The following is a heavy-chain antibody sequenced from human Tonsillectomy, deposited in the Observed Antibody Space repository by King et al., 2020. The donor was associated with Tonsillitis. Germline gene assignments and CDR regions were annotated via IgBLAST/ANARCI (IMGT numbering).Heavy chain of an antibody. J-gene: IGHJ2*01. CDR1: GYTFGSYG. V-gene: IGHV1-18*01. D-gene: IGHD3-10*01. Sequence: VQLVQSGAEVKKPGASVKVSCKASGYTFGSYGISWVRQAPGQGLEWMGWINTYNGNTNYAQKLQGRVTMTTDTSTSAAHMELRSLRSDDTAGYYCARAVLLWFGEFNPVPWYFDLWGRGTLVTVSS. CDR2: INTYNGNT. CDR3: ARAVLLWFGEFNPVPWYFDL.